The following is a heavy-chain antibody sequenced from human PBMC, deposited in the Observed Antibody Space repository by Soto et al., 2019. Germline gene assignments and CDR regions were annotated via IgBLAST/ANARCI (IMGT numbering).Heavy chain of an antibody. CDR2: ISYDGSNK. D-gene: IGHD3-16*01. V-gene: IGHV3-30*18. Sequence: GGSLRLSCAASVFTFSSYGMHWVRQAPGKGLEWVAVISYDGSNKYYADSVKGRFTISRDNSKNTLYLQMNSLRAEDTAVYYCAKDLWENYYYYYGMDVWGQGTTVTVSS. CDR1: VFTFSSYG. J-gene: IGHJ6*02. CDR3: AKDLWENYYYYYGMDV.